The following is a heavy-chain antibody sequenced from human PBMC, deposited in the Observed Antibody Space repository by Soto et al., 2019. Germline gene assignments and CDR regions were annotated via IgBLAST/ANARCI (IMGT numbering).Heavy chain of an antibody. CDR2: INHSGST. CDR1: GGSFSGYY. CDR3: ARGMFQWLVQYYFDY. J-gene: IGHJ4*02. D-gene: IGHD6-19*01. V-gene: IGHV4-34*01. Sequence: QVQLQQWGAGLLKPSETLSLTCAGYGGSFSGYYWSWIRQPPGKGLEWIGEINHSGSTNYNPSLKSRVTISVDTSKNQFSLKLSSVTAADTAVYYCARGMFQWLVQYYFDYWGQGTLVTVSS.